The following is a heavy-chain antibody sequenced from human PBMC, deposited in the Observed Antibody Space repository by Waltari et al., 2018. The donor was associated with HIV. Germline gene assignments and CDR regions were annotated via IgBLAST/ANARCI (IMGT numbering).Heavy chain of an antibody. V-gene: IGHV3-15*01. D-gene: IGHD3-22*01. J-gene: IGHJ4*02. CDR1: GCTFGIAW. CDR2: IKTKADGGTT. CDR3: TIPPFGYSLGY. Sequence: EVELVESGGGWVKPGGYLRLSCAASGCTFGIAWQTWGHQAPGKGLEWVGYIKTKADGGTTDYAAPVKGRFTISRDDSKNTLYLQMNSLKTEDTAVYFCTIPPFGYSLGYWGQGTLVTVSS.